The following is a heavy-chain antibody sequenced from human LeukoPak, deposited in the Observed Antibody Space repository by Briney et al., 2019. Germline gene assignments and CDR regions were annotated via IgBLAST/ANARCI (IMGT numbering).Heavy chain of an antibody. CDR3: ARSRGRDYVWGSYRPAYYYYYYMDV. V-gene: IGHV4-4*07. D-gene: IGHD3-16*02. Sequence: SETLSLTCTVSGGSISSYYWSWIRQPAGKGLEWIGRIYTSGSTNYNPSLKSRVTMSVDTSKNQFSLKLSSVTAADTAVYYCARSRGRDYVWGSYRPAYYYYYYMDVWGKGTTVTISS. CDR2: IYTSGST. CDR1: GGSISSYY. J-gene: IGHJ6*03.